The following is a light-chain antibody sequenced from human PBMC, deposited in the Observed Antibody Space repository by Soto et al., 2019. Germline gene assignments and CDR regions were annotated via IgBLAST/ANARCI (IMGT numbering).Light chain of an antibody. Sequence: DIQMTQSPSSLSASVGNRVTITCRVIQSIMTYLNWYQKKPVKAPNLLIYDASRLQSGVPSRFSGSGGGTDFTLSISSVQPEDFATYFCQQSYMDPITFGQGTLLEIK. CDR1: QSIMTY. CDR2: DAS. CDR3: QQSYMDPIT. V-gene: IGKV1-39*01. J-gene: IGKJ5*01.